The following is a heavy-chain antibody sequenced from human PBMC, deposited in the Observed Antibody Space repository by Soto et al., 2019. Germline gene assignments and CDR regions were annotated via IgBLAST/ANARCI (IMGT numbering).Heavy chain of an antibody. J-gene: IGHJ4*02. Sequence: GGSLRLSCAASGFTFSSYAMSWVRQAPGKGLEWVSAISGSGGSTYYADSVKGRFTISRDNSKNTLYLQMNSLRAEDTAVYYCAKVMAWDGYDSQYPFDYWGQGTLVTVSS. V-gene: IGHV3-23*01. CDR3: AKVMAWDGYDSQYPFDY. CDR2: ISGSGGST. CDR1: GFTFSSYA. D-gene: IGHD5-12*01.